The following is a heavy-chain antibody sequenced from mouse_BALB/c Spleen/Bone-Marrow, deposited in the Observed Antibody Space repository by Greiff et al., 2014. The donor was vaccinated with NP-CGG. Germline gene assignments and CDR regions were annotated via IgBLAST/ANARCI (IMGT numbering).Heavy chain of an antibody. CDR3: ARGITTGYFDY. V-gene: IGHV1-54*01. D-gene: IGHD1-1*01. CDR1: GYAFTNYL. Sequence: LVESGAELVRPGTSVKVSCKASGYAFTNYLIEWVKQRPGQGLEWIGVINPGSGGTNYNEKFKGKATLNADKSSSTAYMQLSSLTSDDSAVYFCARGITTGYFDYWGQGTTLTVSS. J-gene: IGHJ2*01. CDR2: INPGSGGT.